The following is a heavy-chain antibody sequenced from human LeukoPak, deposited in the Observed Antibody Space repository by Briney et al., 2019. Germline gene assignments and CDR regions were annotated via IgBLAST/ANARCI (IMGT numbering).Heavy chain of an antibody. CDR2: IYYSGSTN. D-gene: IGHD3-16*01. CDR3: AGGPSEGWGVYFDS. V-gene: IGHV4-59*01. J-gene: IGHJ4*02. CDR1: GGSISSYY. Sequence: SETLSLTCSVSGGSISSYYWTRIRQPPGKGLEWMGYIYYSGSTNNYNPSLKGRVAMSIDTSKNQFSLKLSSVTAADTAIYYCAGGPSEGWGVYFDSWGQGNLVTVSS.